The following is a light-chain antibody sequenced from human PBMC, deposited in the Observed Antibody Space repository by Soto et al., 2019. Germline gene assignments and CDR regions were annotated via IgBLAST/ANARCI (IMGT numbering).Light chain of an antibody. CDR1: QSVRST. J-gene: IGKJ4*01. V-gene: IGKV3-15*01. CDR2: GAS. Sequence: EIVMTQSPATLSVSPGERATLSCRASQSVRSTLAWYQQKPGQAPRLLIYGASTRATGIPARFTGSGSGTEFTLTISSLQSEDFAVYYCQQRSNWPLTLGGGTKVDIK. CDR3: QQRSNWPLT.